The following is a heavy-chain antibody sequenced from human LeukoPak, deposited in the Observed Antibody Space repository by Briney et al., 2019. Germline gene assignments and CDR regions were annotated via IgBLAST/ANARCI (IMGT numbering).Heavy chain of an antibody. CDR1: GGTFSSYA. J-gene: IGHJ4*02. D-gene: IGHD2-8*01. Sequence: ASVKVSCKASGGTFSSYAISWVRQAPGQGLEWMGGIIPIFGTANYAQKFQGRVTITTGESTSTAYMELSSLRSEDTAVYYCARSSRGPMVYAIYWGQGTLVTVSS. CDR3: ARSSRGPMVYAIY. V-gene: IGHV1-69*05. CDR2: IIPIFGTA.